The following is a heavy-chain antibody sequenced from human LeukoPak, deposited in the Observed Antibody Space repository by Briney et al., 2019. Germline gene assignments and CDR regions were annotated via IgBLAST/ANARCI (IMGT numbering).Heavy chain of an antibody. J-gene: IGHJ4*02. V-gene: IGHV3-20*04. CDR2: INWSGGST. Sequence: GGSLRLSCAAPGFTFSDYGMSWVRQAPAKGLEWVSGINWSGGSTAYADSVKGRFSISRDNAKNSLYLQMNSLRAEDTALYYCARDRYGGFDYWGQGTLVTVSS. D-gene: IGHD5-18*01. CDR3: ARDRYGGFDY. CDR1: GFTFSDYG.